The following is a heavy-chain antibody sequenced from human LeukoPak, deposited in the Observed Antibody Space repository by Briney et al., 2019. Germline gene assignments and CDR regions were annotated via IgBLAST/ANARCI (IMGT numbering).Heavy chain of an antibody. D-gene: IGHD3-10*01. Sequence: GGSLRLSCAASGFTFRNCAMSWVRQAPGKGLEWVPGISGTGYNTYYADSVKGRFTISRDNSKNTPYLQMNSLGAEDTAVYYCAKHVSGSLFYFDYWGQRTLVTVSS. CDR2: ISGTGYNT. J-gene: IGHJ4*02. CDR3: AKHVSGSLFYFDY. V-gene: IGHV3-23*01. CDR1: GFTFRNCA.